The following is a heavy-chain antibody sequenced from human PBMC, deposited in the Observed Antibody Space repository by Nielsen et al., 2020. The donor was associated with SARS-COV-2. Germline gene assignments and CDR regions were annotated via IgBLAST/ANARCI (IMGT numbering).Heavy chain of an antibody. CDR2: INPNSGGT. CDR3: ARDVSRTTVTFGY. Sequence: ASVKVSCKASGYTFTGYYMHWVRQAPGQGLEWMGRINPNSGGTNYAQKFQGRVTMTRDTSTSTAYMELRSLRSDDTAVYYCARDVSRTTVTFGYWGQGTLVTVSS. D-gene: IGHD4-17*01. V-gene: IGHV1-2*06. CDR1: GYTFTGYY. J-gene: IGHJ4*02.